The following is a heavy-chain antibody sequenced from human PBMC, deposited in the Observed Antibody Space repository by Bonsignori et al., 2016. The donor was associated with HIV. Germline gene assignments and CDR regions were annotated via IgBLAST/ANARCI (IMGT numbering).Heavy chain of an antibody. Sequence: ASVKVSCKASGYIFTGYYLHWVRQAPGQGLEWMGWINPNIGGTNIAQKFQGRVTMTRDSSITTAHMELSRLRSDDTAVYFCARGGMEYYDSSGFDPGRDAFHVWGQGTKVTVSS. CDR3: ARGGMEYYDSSGFDPGRDAFHV. CDR1: GYIFTGYY. V-gene: IGHV1-2*02. J-gene: IGHJ3*01. CDR2: INPNIGGT. D-gene: IGHD3-22*01.